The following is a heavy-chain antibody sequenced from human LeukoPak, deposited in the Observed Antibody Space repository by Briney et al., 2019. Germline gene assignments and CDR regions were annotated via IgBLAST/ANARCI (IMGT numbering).Heavy chain of an antibody. Sequence: ASVKLSCKASGYTFTSYYIHWVRQAPGQGLEWMGIINPSEGSANYAQRFQDRVTITRDMSTSTVYMELSSLRSEDTALYYCARDWERVPAAIKGCVYWGQGTLVTVSS. D-gene: IGHD2-2*02. V-gene: IGHV1-46*01. CDR2: INPSEGSA. J-gene: IGHJ4*02. CDR1: GYTFTSYY. CDR3: ARDWERVPAAIKGCVY.